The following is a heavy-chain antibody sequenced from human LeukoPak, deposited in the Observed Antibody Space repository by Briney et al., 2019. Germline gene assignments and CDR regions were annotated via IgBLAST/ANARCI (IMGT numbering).Heavy chain of an antibody. V-gene: IGHV3-53*01. CDR1: GFTVSNNY. CDR3: ARAAVTAGHAFDI. D-gene: IGHD2-21*02. CDR2: IPSGGNT. Sequence: EGSLRLSCAASGFTVSNNYMNWVRQAPGKGPEWVSLIPSGGNTYYSDSVKGRFTISRDNSKNTLYLQMNSLRAEDTAVYYCARAAVTAGHAFDIWGQGTMVTVSS. J-gene: IGHJ3*02.